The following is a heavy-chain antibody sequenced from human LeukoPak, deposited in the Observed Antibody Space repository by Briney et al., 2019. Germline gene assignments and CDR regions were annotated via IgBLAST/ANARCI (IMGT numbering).Heavy chain of an antibody. CDR3: ANLVGATMYYYYGMDV. CDR1: GYTFTSYY. Sequence: GASVKVSCKASGYTFTSYYMHWVRQAPGQGLEWMGGIIPIFGTANYAQKFQGRVTITADESTSTAYMELSSLRSEDTAVYYCANLVGATMYYYYGMDVWGQGTTVTVSS. V-gene: IGHV1-69*13. CDR2: IIPIFGTA. D-gene: IGHD1-26*01. J-gene: IGHJ6*02.